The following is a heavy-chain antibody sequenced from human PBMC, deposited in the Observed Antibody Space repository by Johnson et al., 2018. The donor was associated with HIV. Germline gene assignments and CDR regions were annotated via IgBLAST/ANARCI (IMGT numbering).Heavy chain of an antibody. D-gene: IGHD3-10*01. Sequence: QVHLVESGGGVVQPGGSLRLSCAASGFTFNSYGMHWVRQAPGKGLEWVAVIYSGGSTYYVDSVKGRFTISRDNSKNTLYLQMNSLRAEDTAVYYCAREYDAFDIWGPGTMVTVSS. CDR2: IYSGGST. J-gene: IGHJ3*02. V-gene: IGHV3-NL1*01. CDR1: GFTFNSYG. CDR3: AREYDAFDI.